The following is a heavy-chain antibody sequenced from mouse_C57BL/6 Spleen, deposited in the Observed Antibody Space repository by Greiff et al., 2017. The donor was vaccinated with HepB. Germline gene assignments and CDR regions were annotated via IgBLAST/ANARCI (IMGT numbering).Heavy chain of an antibody. CDR1: GYTFTDYN. CDR2: INPNNGGT. D-gene: IGHD1-1*01. CDR3: AGREYYYGSGLLAY. V-gene: IGHV1-22*01. Sequence: EVQLQQSGPELVKPGASVKMSCKASGYTFTDYNMHWVKQSHGKSLEWIGYINPNNGGTSYNQKFKGKATLTVNKSSSTAYMELRSLTSADSAVYYCAGREYYYGSGLLAYWGQGTLVTVSA. J-gene: IGHJ3*01.